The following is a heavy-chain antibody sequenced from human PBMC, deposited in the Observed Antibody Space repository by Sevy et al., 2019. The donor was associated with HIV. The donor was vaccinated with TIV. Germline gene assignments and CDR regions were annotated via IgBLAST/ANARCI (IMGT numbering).Heavy chain of an antibody. CDR3: TRWKAAQSIFDY. CDR1: GFTFGEYC. Sequence: GGSLRLSCTASGFTFGEYCMSWVRQAPGKGLEWVAFLKSDVYGGTGHHAASVRGRFVISRDDSNTTAYLQMNDLKTEDTGVYYCTRWKAAQSIFDYWGQGALVTVSS. V-gene: IGHV3-49*04. CDR2: LKSDVYGGTG. D-gene: IGHD6-13*01. J-gene: IGHJ4*02.